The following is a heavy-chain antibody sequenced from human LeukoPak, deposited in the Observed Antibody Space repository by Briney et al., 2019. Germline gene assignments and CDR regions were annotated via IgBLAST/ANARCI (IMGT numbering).Heavy chain of an antibody. V-gene: IGHV3-23*01. J-gene: IGHJ4*02. D-gene: IGHD3-22*01. Sequence: GGSLRLSCAASGFTFSSYEMNWVRQAPGKRLEWVSGISGSGGSTFYADSVKGRFTISRDNSKNTLYLQMNSLRAEDTAVYYCAKGPPRLTLIVVADYWGQGTLVTVSS. CDR2: ISGSGGST. CDR1: GFTFSSYE. CDR3: AKGPPRLTLIVVADY.